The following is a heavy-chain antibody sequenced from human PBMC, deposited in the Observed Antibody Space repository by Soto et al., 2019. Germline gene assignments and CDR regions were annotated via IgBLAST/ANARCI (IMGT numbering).Heavy chain of an antibody. CDR3: ARQGPYSSTWYGIVDY. J-gene: IGHJ4*02. CDR2: IYYSGST. CDR1: GGSIRSSNYY. D-gene: IGHD6-13*01. Sequence: PSCSTSLTCTVSGGSIRSSNYYWGWIRQPPGKGLEWIGSIYYSGSTYYNPSLKSRVTISVDTSKNQFSLKLRSVTAADTAVYYCARQGPYSSTWYGIVDYWGQGSVVTVSS. V-gene: IGHV4-39*01.